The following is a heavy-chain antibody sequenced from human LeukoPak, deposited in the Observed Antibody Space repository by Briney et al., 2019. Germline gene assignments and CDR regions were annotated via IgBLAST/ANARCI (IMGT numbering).Heavy chain of an antibody. V-gene: IGHV4-59*08. J-gene: IGHJ4*02. CDR1: GGSISSYY. Sequence: SETLSLTCTVSGGSISSYYWSWIRQPPGKGLEWIGCIYYSGSTNYNPSLKSRVTISIDMSKNQLSLKLRSVTAADTAVYYCATGRYYDNVWGSYRPSFDFWGQGTLATVSS. D-gene: IGHD3-16*02. CDR2: IYYSGST. CDR3: ATGRYYDNVWGSYRPSFDF.